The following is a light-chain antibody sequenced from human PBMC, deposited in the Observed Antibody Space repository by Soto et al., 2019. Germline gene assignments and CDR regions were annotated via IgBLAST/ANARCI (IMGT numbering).Light chain of an antibody. Sequence: AIRMTQSPSSFSASTGDRVTITCRASQGISSYLAWYQQKPGKAPKLLIYAASTLQSGVPSRFSGSGSGTDFTLTVSCLQSEDFATYYCQQYYSYPPFGGGTKVDI. CDR1: QGISSY. CDR2: AAS. J-gene: IGKJ4*02. V-gene: IGKV1-8*01. CDR3: QQYYSYPP.